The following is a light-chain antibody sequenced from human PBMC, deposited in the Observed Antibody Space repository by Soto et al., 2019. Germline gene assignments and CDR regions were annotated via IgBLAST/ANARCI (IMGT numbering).Light chain of an antibody. J-gene: IGLJ3*02. CDR1: SSDVGTYNF. V-gene: IGLV2-14*01. CDR3: SSYSSTSTPWV. Sequence: QSVLTQPASVSGSPGQSITISCTGTSSDVGTYNFVSWYQQHPGKAPKLMIYEVSSRPSGVSNRFSGSKSGNMASLTISGLQAEDEADYYCSSYSSTSTPWVFGGGTKLTVL. CDR2: EVS.